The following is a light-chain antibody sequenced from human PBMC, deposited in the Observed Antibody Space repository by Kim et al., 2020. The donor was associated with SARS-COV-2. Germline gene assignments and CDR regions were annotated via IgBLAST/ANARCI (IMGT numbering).Light chain of an antibody. J-gene: IGKJ1*01. CDR3: QQRSNWQT. CDR2: DAS. V-gene: IGKV3-11*01. CDR1: QSVSSY. Sequence: SLPPGERATLSCRARQSVSSYLAWYQQKPGQAPRLLIYDASNRATGIPARFSGSGSGTDFTLTISSLEPEDFAVYYCQQRSNWQTFGQGTKVDIK.